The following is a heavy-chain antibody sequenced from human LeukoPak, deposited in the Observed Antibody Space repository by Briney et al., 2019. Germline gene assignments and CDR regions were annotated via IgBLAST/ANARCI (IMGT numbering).Heavy chain of an antibody. J-gene: IGHJ4*02. V-gene: IGHV4-30-2*01. CDR2: IYHSGST. Sequence: PSETLSLTCAVSGGSISSGGYSWSWIRQPPGKGLEWIGYIYHSGSTYYNPSLKSRVTISVDRSKNQFSLKLSSVTAADTAVYYCARALRYFDWLAGFDYWGQGTLVTVSS. D-gene: IGHD3-9*01. CDR1: GGSISSGGYS. CDR3: ARALRYFDWLAGFDY.